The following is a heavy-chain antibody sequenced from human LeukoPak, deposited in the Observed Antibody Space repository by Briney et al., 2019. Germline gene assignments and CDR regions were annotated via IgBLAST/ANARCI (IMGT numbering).Heavy chain of an antibody. D-gene: IGHD2-8*02. J-gene: IGHJ4*02. CDR3: ARAQSPLVDYFDY. CDR1: GGSISSYY. Sequence: PSETLSLTCTVSGGSISSYYWSWIRQPPGKGLEWIGYIYYSGSTNYNPSLKSRVTISVDTSKNQFSLKLSSVTAADTAVYYCARAQSPLVDYFDYWGQGTLVTVSS. CDR2: IYYSGST. V-gene: IGHV4-59*08.